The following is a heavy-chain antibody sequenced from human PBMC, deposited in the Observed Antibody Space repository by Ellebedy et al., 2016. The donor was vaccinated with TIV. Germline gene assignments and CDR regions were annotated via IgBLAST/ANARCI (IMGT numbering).Heavy chain of an antibody. CDR1: GFTSRNSA. CDR2: ISADGGTA. V-gene: IGHV3-23*01. J-gene: IGHJ4*02. CDR3: AKDGASDWLTY. Sequence: GESLKISCVASGFTSRNSAMNWVRQAPGKGPEWVSGISADGGTAYYADSVKGRFTISRDNSKNTLYLQMSGLRVEDTATYYCAKDGASDWLTYWGQGTLVAVSS. D-gene: IGHD3-9*01.